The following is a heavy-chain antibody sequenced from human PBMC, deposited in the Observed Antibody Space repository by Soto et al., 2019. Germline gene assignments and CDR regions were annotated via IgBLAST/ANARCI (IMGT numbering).Heavy chain of an antibody. Sequence: PSETLSLTCTVSGGSISSYYWSWIRQPPGEGLEWIGYIYYSGSTNYNPSLKSRVTISVDTSKNQFSLKLSSVTAADTAVYYCARDGVIGSAYNWFDPWGQGTLVTVSS. CDR2: IYYSGST. CDR3: ARDGVIGSAYNWFDP. D-gene: IGHD6-6*01. V-gene: IGHV4-59*01. CDR1: GGSISSYY. J-gene: IGHJ5*02.